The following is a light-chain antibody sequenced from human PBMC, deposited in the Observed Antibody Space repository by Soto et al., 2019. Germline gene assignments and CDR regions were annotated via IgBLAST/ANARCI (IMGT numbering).Light chain of an antibody. Sequence: PGESATLSCRASQSVGRNYLAWFQHKPGQAPRLVIYDASNRATGVPDRFSGSGSGTDFTLTVTRLEPEDFAVYYCQQYAESPLTFSGGTKVDIK. CDR3: QQYAESPLT. V-gene: IGKV3-20*01. J-gene: IGKJ4*01. CDR2: DAS. CDR1: QSVGRNY.